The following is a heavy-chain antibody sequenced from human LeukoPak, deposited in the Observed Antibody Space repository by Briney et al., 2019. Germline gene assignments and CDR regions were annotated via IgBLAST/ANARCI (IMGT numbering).Heavy chain of an antibody. J-gene: IGHJ4*02. CDR3: TTVFQPLGYCSSTSCYPNY. CDR1: GFTFSNAW. CDR2: IKSETDGGAT. V-gene: IGHV3-15*01. Sequence: GGSLRLSCDASGFTFSNAWMSWVRQAPGKGLEWVGRIKSETDGGATDYAAPVKGRFTISRDDSKNTLYLQMNSLKTEDTAVYYCTTVFQPLGYCSSTSCYPNYWGQGTLVTVSS. D-gene: IGHD2-2*01.